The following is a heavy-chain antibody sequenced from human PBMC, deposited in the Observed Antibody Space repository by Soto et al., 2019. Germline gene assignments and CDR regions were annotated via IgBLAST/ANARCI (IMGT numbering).Heavy chain of an antibody. Sequence: ASVKVSCKASGYTFTVYYMHWVRQAPGQGLEWMGWINPKSGGTMYPQKFQGRVTMTWDTSISTAYMALTRLRSDDTAVYYCARDLAKGGASAGFHYWGQGPLVTGSS. CDR1: GYTFTVYY. CDR3: ARDLAKGGASAGFHY. D-gene: IGHD4-17*01. CDR2: INPKSGGT. V-gene: IGHV1-2*02. J-gene: IGHJ4*02.